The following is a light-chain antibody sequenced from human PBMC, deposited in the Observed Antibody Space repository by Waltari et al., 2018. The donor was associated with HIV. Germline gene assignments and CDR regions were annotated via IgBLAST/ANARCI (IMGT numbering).Light chain of an antibody. J-gene: IGLJ2*01. CDR1: SSDVGNYNH. CDR3: CSYAGSIYVV. Sequence: QSALTQPASVSGSPGQSITIPCTGTSSDVGNYNHVSWYQQHPGKAPKVIIYDVNKRPSGVSNRFSGSKSGNTASLTISGLQAKDEGLYYCCSYAGSIYVVFGGGTKVTVL. CDR2: DVN. V-gene: IGLV2-23*02.